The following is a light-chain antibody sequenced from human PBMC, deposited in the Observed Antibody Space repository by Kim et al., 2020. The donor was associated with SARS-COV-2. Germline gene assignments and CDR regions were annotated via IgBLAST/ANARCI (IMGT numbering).Light chain of an antibody. Sequence: GDIVTSSCRASQDISNYLAWFQLKPGKAPKLLIYAASALQPGVPSRFSGSGSGTDFTLTVTSLQPEDVATYYCQKCDSAPWTFGQGTKVDIK. CDR2: AAS. J-gene: IGKJ1*01. CDR3: QKCDSAPWT. V-gene: IGKV1-27*01. CDR1: QDISNY.